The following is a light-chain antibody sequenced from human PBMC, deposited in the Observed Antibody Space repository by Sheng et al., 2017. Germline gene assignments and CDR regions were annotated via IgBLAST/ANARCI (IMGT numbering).Light chain of an antibody. CDR3: AGWDAGLSGYV. J-gene: IGLJ1*01. CDR2: NDN. Sequence: LTQPPSASGTPGQRVTISCSGSNSNIGNDNVYWYQQLPGTAPKLLIYNDNQRPSGVPDRFSGSKSGTSASLAISGLRSEDEADYYCAGWDAGLSGYVFGAGTKVTVL. CDR1: NSNIGNDN. V-gene: IGLV1-47*02.